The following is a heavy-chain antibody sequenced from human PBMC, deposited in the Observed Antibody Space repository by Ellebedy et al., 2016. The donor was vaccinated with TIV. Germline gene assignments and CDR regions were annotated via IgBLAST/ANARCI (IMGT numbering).Heavy chain of an antibody. V-gene: IGHV1-69*13. J-gene: IGHJ6*02. CDR2: IIPIFGTA. CDR3: ARDSPVEPAASYYGMDV. CDR1: GGTFSSYA. Sequence: SVKVSXXASGGTFSSYAISWVRQAPGQGLEWMGGIIPIFGTANYAQKFQGRVTITADESTSTAYMELSSLRSEDTAVYYCARDSPVEPAASYYGMDVWGQGTTVTVSS. D-gene: IGHD2-2*01.